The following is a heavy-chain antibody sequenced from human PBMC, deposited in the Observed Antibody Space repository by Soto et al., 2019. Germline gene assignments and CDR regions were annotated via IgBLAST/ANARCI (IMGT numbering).Heavy chain of an antibody. D-gene: IGHD2-2*01. CDR2: INHDGSEK. V-gene: IGHV3-7*01. J-gene: IGHJ6*02. CDR1: GFTFRSYW. CDR3: AREKNLVVIPAALYPSQYYGMDV. Sequence: LRLSCAASGFTFRSYWMSWVRQAPGKGLEWVANINHDGSEKYYVDSVKGRFTISRDNAKNSLYLQINSLRAEDTAVYYCAREKNLVVIPAALYPSQYYGMDVWGQGTTVTVSS.